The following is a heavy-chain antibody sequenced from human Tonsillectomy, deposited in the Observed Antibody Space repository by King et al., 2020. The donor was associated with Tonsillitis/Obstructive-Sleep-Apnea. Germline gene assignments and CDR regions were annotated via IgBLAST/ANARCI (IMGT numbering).Heavy chain of an antibody. CDR2: ISWNSGSI. Sequence: VQLVESGGGLVQPGRSLRLSCAASGFTFDDYAMHWVRQAPGKGLEWVSGISWNSGSIGYADSVKGRFTISRDNAKNSLYLQMNSLRAEDTALYYCARGGGQQEQDFDYWGQGTLVTVSS. D-gene: IGHD6-13*01. V-gene: IGHV3-9*01. J-gene: IGHJ4*02. CDR1: GFTFDDYA. CDR3: ARGGGQQEQDFDY.